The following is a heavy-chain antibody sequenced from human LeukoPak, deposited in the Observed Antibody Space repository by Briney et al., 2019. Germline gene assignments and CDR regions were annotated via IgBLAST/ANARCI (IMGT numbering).Heavy chain of an antibody. CDR2: IIGSADST. Sequence: GGSLRLSCAASGFIFSDYAMNWVRQAPGKGLEWVSVIIGSADSTDYADSVKGRFTISRDRSKNTLYLQMNSLTVEDTAVYYCAKGAYDYVEIGYFDYWGQGTMVIVST. CDR1: GFIFSDYA. J-gene: IGHJ4*02. CDR3: AKGAYDYVEIGYFDY. D-gene: IGHD5-12*01. V-gene: IGHV3-23*01.